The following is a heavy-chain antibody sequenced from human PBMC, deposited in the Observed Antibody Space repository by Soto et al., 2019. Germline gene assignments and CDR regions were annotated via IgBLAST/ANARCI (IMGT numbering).Heavy chain of an antibody. Sequence: GGSLRLSCAASGFTFSSYWMSWVRQAPGKGLEWVANIKQDGSEKYYVDSVKGRFTISRGNAKNSLYLQMNSLRAEDTAVYYCARLRDLDWFDPWGQGTLVTVSS. CDR2: IKQDGSEK. J-gene: IGHJ5*02. CDR1: GFTFSSYW. V-gene: IGHV3-7*01. CDR3: ARLRDLDWFDP. D-gene: IGHD3-16*01.